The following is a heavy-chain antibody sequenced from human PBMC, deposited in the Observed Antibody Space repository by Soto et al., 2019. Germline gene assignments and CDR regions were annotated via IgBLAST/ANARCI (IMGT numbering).Heavy chain of an antibody. J-gene: IGHJ1*01. Sequence: ASVKVSCKASGYTFTSYYMHWVRQAPGQGLEWMGIINPSGGSTSYAQKFQGRVTMTRDTSTSTVYMELSSLSAEDTAIYYCVRVRGFFEWLDWGQGTLVTVSS. D-gene: IGHD3-3*01. V-gene: IGHV1-46*01. CDR3: VRVRGFFEWLD. CDR2: INPSGGST. CDR1: GYTFTSYY.